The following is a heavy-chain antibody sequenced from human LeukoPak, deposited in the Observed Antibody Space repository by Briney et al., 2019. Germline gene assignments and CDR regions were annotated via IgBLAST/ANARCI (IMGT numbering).Heavy chain of an antibody. D-gene: IGHD2-2*01. Sequence: GGSLRLSCAASGFTFSSYAMSWVRQAPGKGLEWVSAISGSGGSTYYADSVKGRFTISRDNSKNTLYLQMNSLRAEDTAVYYCAKVAYNYQLLSSYYYYGTDVWGQGTTVTVSS. V-gene: IGHV3-23*01. CDR2: ISGSGGST. CDR3: AKVAYNYQLLSSYYYYGTDV. CDR1: GFTFSSYA. J-gene: IGHJ6*02.